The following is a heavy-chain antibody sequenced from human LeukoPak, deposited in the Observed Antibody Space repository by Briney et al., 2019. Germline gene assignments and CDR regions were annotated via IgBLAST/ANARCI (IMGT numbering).Heavy chain of an antibody. CDR3: ANGKGAFDI. CDR1: GFTFSSYS. Sequence: GGSLRLSCAASGFTFSSYSMNWVRQAPGKGLEWVSYISSSSSTIYYADSVKGRFTISRDNSKNTLYLQMNSLRAEDTAVYYCANGKGAFDIWGQGTMVTVSS. V-gene: IGHV3-48*01. D-gene: IGHD5-24*01. J-gene: IGHJ3*02. CDR2: ISSSSSTI.